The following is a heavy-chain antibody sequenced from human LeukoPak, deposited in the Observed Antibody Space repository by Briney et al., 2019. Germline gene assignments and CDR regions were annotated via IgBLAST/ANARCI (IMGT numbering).Heavy chain of an antibody. CDR1: GGTFNSYA. V-gene: IGHV1-69*06. CDR2: IIPIFDTA. D-gene: IGHD1-26*01. J-gene: IGHJ6*03. CDR3: ASAILGADERGYYYYYVDV. Sequence: SVKVSCKASGGTFNSYAISWVRQAPGQGLEWMGRIIPIFDTANYAQKFQGRVTITADKSTRTAYMELSSLRSEDTAVYYCASAILGADERGYYYYYVDVWGKGTTVTVSS.